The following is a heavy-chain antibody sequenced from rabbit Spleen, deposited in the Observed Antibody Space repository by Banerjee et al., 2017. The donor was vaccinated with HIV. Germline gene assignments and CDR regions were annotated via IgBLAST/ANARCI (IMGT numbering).Heavy chain of an antibody. J-gene: IGHJ6*01. Sequence: ESGGGLVKPGASLTLTCTASGFSFSAGYYMCWVRQAPGKGLEWIACIHGGSKNNIYYASWAKGRFTISKTSSTTVTLQMTSLTVADTATYFCARDTGSSFSSYGMDLWGPGTLVTVS. V-gene: IGHV1S40*01. CDR3: ARDTGSSFSSYGMDL. D-gene: IGHD8-1*01. CDR2: IHGGSKNNI. CDR1: GFSFSAGYY.